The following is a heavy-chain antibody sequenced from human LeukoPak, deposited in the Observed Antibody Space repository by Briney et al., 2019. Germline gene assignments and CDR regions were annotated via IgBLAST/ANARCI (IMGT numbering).Heavy chain of an antibody. V-gene: IGHV4-4*07. J-gene: IGHJ5*02. CDR1: GGSISSYY. CDR3: ARESGSSWYNWFDP. Sequence: SETLSLTCTVSGGSISSYYWSWIRQPAGKGPEWIGRIYTSGSTNYNPSLKSRVTMSVDTSKNQFSLKLSSVTAADTAVYYCARESGSSWYNWFDPWGQGTLVTVSS. CDR2: IYTSGST. D-gene: IGHD6-13*01.